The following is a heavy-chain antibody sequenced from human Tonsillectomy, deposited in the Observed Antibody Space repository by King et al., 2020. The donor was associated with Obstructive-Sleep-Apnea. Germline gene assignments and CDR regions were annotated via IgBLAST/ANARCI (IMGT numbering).Heavy chain of an antibody. Sequence: VQLVESGSELKKPGASVKVSCKASGYTFTSYAMNWVRQAPGQGLEWMGWINTNTGNPTYAQGFTGRFVFSLDPSVSTAYLQISSLKAEDTAVYYCARAGIAVAGPGSGYYYYGMDVWGQGTTVTVSS. J-gene: IGHJ6*02. CDR2: INTNTGNP. CDR1: GYTFTSYA. CDR3: ARAGIAVAGPGSGYYYYGMDV. D-gene: IGHD6-19*01. V-gene: IGHV7-4-1*02.